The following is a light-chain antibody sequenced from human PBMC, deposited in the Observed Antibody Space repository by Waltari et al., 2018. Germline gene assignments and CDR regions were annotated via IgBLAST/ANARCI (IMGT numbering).Light chain of an antibody. V-gene: IGKV3-20*01. J-gene: IGKJ1*01. Sequence: EIVLTQSTGTLSLSPGERVTLSCRASQSVGRSLAGYQQKPGQAPRLLIDDAASGATVIPDRFGGSGSGTDFSLTISRLEPEDFAVYSCPMYRSLPASFGQGTNVEIK. CDR2: DAA. CDR1: QSVGRS. CDR3: PMYRSLPAS.